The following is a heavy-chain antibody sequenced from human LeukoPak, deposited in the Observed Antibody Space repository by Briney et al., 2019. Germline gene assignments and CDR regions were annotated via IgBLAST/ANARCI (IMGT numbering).Heavy chain of an antibody. Sequence: SETLSLTCTISGDSNGSSHYYWVWIRQRPGKGLEWVGSIYFDGSTYYNPALKSRVTIFSDTSKVQFSLKLSSVTAADTAVYYCARGLNGSVNNPFDPWGQGTLVTVSS. D-gene: IGHD3-10*01. V-gene: IGHV4-39*01. CDR3: ARGLNGSVNNPFDP. J-gene: IGHJ5*02. CDR2: IYFDGST. CDR1: GDSNGSSHYY.